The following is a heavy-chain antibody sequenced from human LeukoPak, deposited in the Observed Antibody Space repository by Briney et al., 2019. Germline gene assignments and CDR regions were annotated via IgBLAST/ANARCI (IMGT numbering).Heavy chain of an antibody. J-gene: IGHJ4*02. D-gene: IGHD1-1*01. CDR2: TYYRSKWYH. CDR1: GDSVSSNSAA. CDR3: ARTTQGIFDY. Sequence: SQTVSLTCAISGDSVSSNSAAWVWIRQSPSRGLEWLGMTYYRSKWYHDYAVSVKSRITVTSDTSKNQFSLQLNSVTPEDAAVYYCARTTQGIFDYWGQGTLVTVSS. V-gene: IGHV6-1*01.